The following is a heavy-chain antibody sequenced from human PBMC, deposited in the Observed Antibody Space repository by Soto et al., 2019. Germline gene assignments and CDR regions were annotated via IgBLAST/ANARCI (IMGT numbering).Heavy chain of an antibody. CDR2: IRGRGENT. D-gene: IGHD7-27*01. J-gene: IGHJ3*02. Sequence: EVQLLESGGGLVQPGGSLRLSCAASGFTFSVFAMSWVRQAPGKGLELVSTIRGRGENTYYADSVKGRFTISRDNSKNTLNLHMNSLRGEDTAVYYCAKDRGTGDYGVNAVAIWGQGTIVTVAS. V-gene: IGHV3-23*01. CDR3: AKDRGTGDYGVNAVAI. CDR1: GFTFSVFA.